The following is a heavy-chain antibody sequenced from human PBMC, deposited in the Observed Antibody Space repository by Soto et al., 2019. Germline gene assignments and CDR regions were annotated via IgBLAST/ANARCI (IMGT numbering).Heavy chain of an antibody. CDR1: GGTFSSYT. CDR3: ARGPISASWFWFDP. J-gene: IGHJ5*02. Sequence: SVKVSCKASGGTFSSYTISWARQAPGQGLEWMGRIIPILGIANYAQKFQGRVTITADKSTSTAYMELSSLRSEDTAVCYCARGPISASWFWFDPWGQGTLVTVSS. V-gene: IGHV1-69*02. CDR2: IIPILGIA. D-gene: IGHD6-13*01.